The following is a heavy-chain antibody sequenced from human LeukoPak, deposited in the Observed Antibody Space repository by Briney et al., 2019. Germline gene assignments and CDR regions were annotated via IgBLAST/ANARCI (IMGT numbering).Heavy chain of an antibody. CDR3: AKDLGSSSWYGD. V-gene: IGHV3-30*02. CDR1: GFTFSSYG. D-gene: IGHD6-13*01. CDR2: IRYDGSNK. Sequence: GGSLRLSCAASGFTFSSYGMHWVRQAPGKGLEWVAFIRYDGSNKYYADSVKGRFTISRDNSKNTLYLQMNSLRAEDTAVYYCAKDLGSSSWYGDWGQGTLVTVSS. J-gene: IGHJ4*02.